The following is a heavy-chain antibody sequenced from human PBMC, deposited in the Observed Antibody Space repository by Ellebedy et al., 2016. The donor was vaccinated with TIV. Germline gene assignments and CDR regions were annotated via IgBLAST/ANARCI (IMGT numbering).Heavy chain of an antibody. CDR1: GFTFSDYY. V-gene: IGHV3-11*01. Sequence: GESLKISXAASGFTFSDYYMTWIRQAPGKGLEWVSYISSSGSTIFYADSVKGRFTISRDNAKNSLYLQMNSLRAEDTAVYYCARDYWDADYGEDYWGQGTLATVSS. CDR3: ARDYWDADYGEDY. CDR2: ISSSGSTI. J-gene: IGHJ4*02. D-gene: IGHD4-17*01.